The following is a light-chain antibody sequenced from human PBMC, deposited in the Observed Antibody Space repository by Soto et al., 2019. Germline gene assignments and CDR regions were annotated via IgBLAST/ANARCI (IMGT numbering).Light chain of an antibody. CDR1: SSDVGTYNL. V-gene: IGLV2-23*01. CDR2: EST. J-gene: IGLJ3*02. CDR3: CSYTGTSSWV. Sequence: QSALTQPASVSGSPGQSITFSCTGTSSDVGTYNLVSWYQQRPGKAPKLMIFESTKRPSGVSNRFSGSKSDNTASLTISGLQAEDEADYYCCSYTGTSSWVFGGGTQLTVL.